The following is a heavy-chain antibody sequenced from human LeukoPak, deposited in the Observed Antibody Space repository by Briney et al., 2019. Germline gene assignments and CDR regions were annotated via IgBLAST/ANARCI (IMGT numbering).Heavy chain of an antibody. V-gene: IGHV1-58*01. Sequence: SVKVSCKASGFTFTSSAVQWVRQARGQRLEWIGGIVVGSGNTNYAQKFQERVTITRDMSTSTAYMELSSLRSEDTAVYYCAAPQPNGGSYGYYWGQGTLVTASS. CDR1: GFTFTSSA. CDR3: AAPQPNGGSYGYY. CDR2: IVVGSGNT. D-gene: IGHD1-26*01. J-gene: IGHJ4*02.